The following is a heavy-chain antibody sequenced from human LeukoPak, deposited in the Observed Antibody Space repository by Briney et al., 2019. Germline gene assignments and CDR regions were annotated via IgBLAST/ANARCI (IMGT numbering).Heavy chain of an antibody. CDR2: IYDIGST. V-gene: IGHV4-59*12. D-gene: IGHD3-10*01. J-gene: IGHJ6*03. CDR1: PGPLSDFY. Sequence: NSSETPFLTSTGSPGPLSDFYWGWIPEPLRKGLEWIGYIYDIGSTNYNPSLQSRVTMSVDRSKNQFSLKLTSVTAADTAVYYCARGGSFYYYMDVWGKGTTVTVSS. CDR3: ARGGSFYYYMDV.